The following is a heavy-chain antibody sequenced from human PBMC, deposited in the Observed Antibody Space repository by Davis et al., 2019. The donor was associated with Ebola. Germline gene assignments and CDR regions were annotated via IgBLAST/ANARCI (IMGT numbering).Heavy chain of an antibody. CDR3: ARDKGGYYGSGSQGSPFDS. CDR2: INYRGKT. Sequence: PSETLSLTCAVYGGSFNDYYWGWIRQSPGHGLEWIGEINYRGKTYYNTALRSRVSTSVDTSKNQFSLKLSSVTAADTAVYYCARDKGGYYGSGSQGSPFDSWGQGTLVAVSS. CDR1: GGSFNDYY. J-gene: IGHJ4*02. V-gene: IGHV4-34*01. D-gene: IGHD3-10*01.